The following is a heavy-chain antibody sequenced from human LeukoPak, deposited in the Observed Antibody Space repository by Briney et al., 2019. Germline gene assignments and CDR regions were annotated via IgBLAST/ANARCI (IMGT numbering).Heavy chain of an antibody. CDR1: VGTFSSYT. D-gene: IGHD2-2*02. CDR3: AGSWGGYCSSTSCYTTVPIDC. Sequence: SEKVSCKASVGTFSSYTICWVRHAPGQGLEWMGRIIPILGIAHYAHKFQGTVTITADKSTSTAYMELSSLRSEDTAVYYCAGSWGGYCSSTSCYTTVPIDCWGQGTLVTVSS. J-gene: IGHJ4*02. V-gene: IGHV1-69*02. CDR2: IIPILGIA.